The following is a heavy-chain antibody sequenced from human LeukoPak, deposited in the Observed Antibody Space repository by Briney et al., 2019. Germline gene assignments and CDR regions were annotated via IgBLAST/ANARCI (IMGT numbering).Heavy chain of an antibody. D-gene: IGHD6-19*01. J-gene: IGHJ6*04. CDR2: IYYSGST. V-gene: IGHV4-59*01. CDR1: GGSISSYY. CDR3: ARGGRYSSGWYVHYYYGMDV. Sequence: SETLSLNCTVSGGSISSYYWSWIRQPPGKGLEWIGYIYYSGSTNYNPSLKSRVTISVDTSKNQFSLKLSSVTAADTAVYYCARGGRYSSGWYVHYYYGMDVWGKGTTVTVSS.